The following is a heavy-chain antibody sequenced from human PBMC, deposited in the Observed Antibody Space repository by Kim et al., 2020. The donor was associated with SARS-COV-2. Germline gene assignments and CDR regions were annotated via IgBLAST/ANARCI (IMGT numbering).Heavy chain of an antibody. CDR1: GFSFSEYW. CDR3: ARAGFAGAFDY. CDR2: INSLGTKT. V-gene: IGHV3-7*03. J-gene: IGHJ4*02. D-gene: IGHD3-3*01. Sequence: GGSLRLSCAASGFSFSEYWMTWVRQAPGKGLEWVANINSLGTKTDLADSLRGRFTISRDNAGDSVFLQINNLRADDTAVYYCARAGFAGAFDYWGQGTLVTVSS.